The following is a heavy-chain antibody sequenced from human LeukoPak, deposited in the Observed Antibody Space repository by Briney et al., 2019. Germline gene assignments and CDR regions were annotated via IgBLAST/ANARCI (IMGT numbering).Heavy chain of an antibody. V-gene: IGHV4-59*08. Sequence: SETLSLTCTVSGGSMSAYFWSWIRQPPGKGPEWIGCVYNSGDTNYNPSLKSRLTISIDMSENQFSLRLRSVTAADTAVYYCASQYCGGDCKGPGAFDVWGQGTMVAVSS. J-gene: IGHJ3*01. CDR1: GGSMSAYF. CDR2: VYNSGDT. D-gene: IGHD2-21*02. CDR3: ASQYCGGDCKGPGAFDV.